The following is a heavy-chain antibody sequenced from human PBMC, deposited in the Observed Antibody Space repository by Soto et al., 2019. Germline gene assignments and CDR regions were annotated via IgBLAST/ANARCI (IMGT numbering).Heavy chain of an antibody. Sequence: GGSLRLSCAASGFTFSSYAMHWVRQAPGKGLEWVAVISYDGSNKYYADSVKGRFTISRDNSKNTLYLQMNSLRAEDTAVYYCARPAGKCGAPPVFGPWGQGTLVTVSS. D-gene: IGHD3-10*01. J-gene: IGHJ5*02. CDR2: ISYDGSNK. CDR3: ARPAGKCGAPPVFGP. V-gene: IGHV3-30-3*01. CDR1: GFTFSSYA.